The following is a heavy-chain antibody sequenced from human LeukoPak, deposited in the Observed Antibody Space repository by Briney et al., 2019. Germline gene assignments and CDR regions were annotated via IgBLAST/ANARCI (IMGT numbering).Heavy chain of an antibody. Sequence: PGGSLRLSCAASGFTFSSYAMSWVHQAPGKGLEWVSAISGSGGSTYYADSVKRRFTISRDNSKNTLYLQMTSLRAEDTAVYYCAKAHLYCSGGSCYSDPFDYWGQGTLVTVSS. V-gene: IGHV3-23*01. J-gene: IGHJ4*02. CDR1: GFTFSSYA. CDR2: ISGSGGST. CDR3: AKAHLYCSGGSCYSDPFDY. D-gene: IGHD2-15*01.